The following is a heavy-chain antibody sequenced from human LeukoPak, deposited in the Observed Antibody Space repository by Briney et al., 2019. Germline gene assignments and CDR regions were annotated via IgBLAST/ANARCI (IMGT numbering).Heavy chain of an antibody. CDR3: AKWLGGWYTDAFDV. D-gene: IGHD6-19*01. CDR1: GFTFSSYA. J-gene: IGHJ3*01. V-gene: IGHV3-23*01. Sequence: PGGSLRLSCAASGFTFSSYAMSWVRQAPGKGLEWVSAISGSGGSTYYADSVKGRFTISRDNSKNTLYLQMDSLSAEGTAVYYCAKWLGGWYTDAFDVWGQGTMVTVSS. CDR2: ISGSGGST.